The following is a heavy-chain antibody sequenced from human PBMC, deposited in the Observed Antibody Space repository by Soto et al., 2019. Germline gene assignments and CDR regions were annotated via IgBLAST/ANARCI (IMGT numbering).Heavy chain of an antibody. Sequence: GASVKVSCKASGYTFTSYGISWVRQAPGQGLEWMGWISAYNGNTNYAQKLQGRVTMTTDTSTSTAYMELRSLRSDDTAVYYCARVSAGITGTTEYDYYYYGMDVWGQGTTVTVSS. V-gene: IGHV1-18*04. D-gene: IGHD1-7*01. CDR1: GYTFTSYG. CDR2: ISAYNGNT. J-gene: IGHJ6*02. CDR3: ARVSAGITGTTEYDYYYYGMDV.